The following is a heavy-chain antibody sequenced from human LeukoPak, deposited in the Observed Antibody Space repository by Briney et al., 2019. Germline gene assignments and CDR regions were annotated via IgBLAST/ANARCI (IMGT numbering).Heavy chain of an antibody. V-gene: IGHV1-69*05. CDR1: GGTFSSYA. CDR2: IIPIFGTA. J-gene: IGHJ4*02. Sequence: SVKVSCKASGGTFSSYAISWVRQAPGQGLEWMGRIIPIFGTANYAQKFQGRVTITTDESTSTAYMELSSLRSEDTAVYYCARGIYGFWSGYIDYWGQGTLVTVSS. D-gene: IGHD3-3*01. CDR3: ARGIYGFWSGYIDY.